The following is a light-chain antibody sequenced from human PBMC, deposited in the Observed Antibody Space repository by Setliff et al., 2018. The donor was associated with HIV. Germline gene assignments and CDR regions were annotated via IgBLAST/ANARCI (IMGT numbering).Light chain of an antibody. CDR1: RSDVGAYNY. CDR2: EVT. J-gene: IGLJ2*01. Sequence: QSVLTQPASVSGSPGQSITISCTGTRSDVGAYNYVSWYQQHPDKAPKLLIYEVTNRPSGVPNRFSGSKSGNTASLTISGLQAEDEADYYCSSYSSSSTLVFGGGTKVTVL. CDR3: SSYSSSSTLV. V-gene: IGLV2-14*01.